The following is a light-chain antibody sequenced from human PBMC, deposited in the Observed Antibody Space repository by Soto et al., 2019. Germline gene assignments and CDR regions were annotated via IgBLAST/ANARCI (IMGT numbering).Light chain of an antibody. CDR1: KLGDKY. V-gene: IGLV3-1*01. CDR2: QGS. Sequence: SSELTQPPSVSVSPGQTASITCSGDKLGDKYACWYQQKPGQSPVLVIYQGSKRPSGIPERFSGSNSGNTATLTISGTQAMDEADYYCQAWDSSTHVVFGGGTKLTVL. J-gene: IGLJ2*01. CDR3: QAWDSSTHVV.